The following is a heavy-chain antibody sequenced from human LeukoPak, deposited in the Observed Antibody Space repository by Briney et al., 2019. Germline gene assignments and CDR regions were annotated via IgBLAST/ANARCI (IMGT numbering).Heavy chain of an antibody. CDR3: ARDRLEWLLGLDP. D-gene: IGHD3-3*01. V-gene: IGHV4-61*02. Sequence: SQTLSLTCTVSGGSISSGSYYWSWIRQPAGKGLEWIGRIYTSGSTNYNPSLKSRVTISVDTSKNQFSLKLSSVTAADTAVYYCARDRLEWLLGLDPWGQGTLVTVSS. CDR1: GGSISSGSYY. CDR2: IYTSGST. J-gene: IGHJ5*02.